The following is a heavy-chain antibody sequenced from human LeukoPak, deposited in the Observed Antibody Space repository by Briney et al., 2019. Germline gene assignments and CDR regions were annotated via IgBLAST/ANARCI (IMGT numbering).Heavy chain of an antibody. D-gene: IGHD3-22*01. CDR1: GFTFSSYG. CDR3: AKATRSYYDSSGYYYPPYFDY. J-gene: IGHJ4*02. V-gene: IGHV3-30*18. CDR2: ISDDGSNK. Sequence: PGGSLRLSCAASGFTFSSYGMHWVRQAPGKGLEWVAVISDDGSNKYYADSVKGRFTISRDNSKNTLYLQMNSLRAEDTAVYYCAKATRSYYDSSGYYYPPYFDYWGQGTLVTVSS.